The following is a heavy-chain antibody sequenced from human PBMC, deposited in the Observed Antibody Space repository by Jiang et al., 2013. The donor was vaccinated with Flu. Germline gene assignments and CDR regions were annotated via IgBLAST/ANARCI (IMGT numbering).Heavy chain of an antibody. J-gene: IGHJ4*02. CDR2: ISWNSGSI. CDR1: GFTFDDYA. Sequence: VQLVESGGGLVQPGRSLRLSCAASGFTFDDYAMHWVRQAPGKGLEWVSGISWNSGSIGYADSVKGRFTISRDNAKNSLYLQMNSLRAEDTALYYCAKDSYSSSWYAGWVGYWGQGTLVTVSS. V-gene: IGHV3-9*01. D-gene: IGHD6-13*01. CDR3: AKDSYSSSWYAGWVGY.